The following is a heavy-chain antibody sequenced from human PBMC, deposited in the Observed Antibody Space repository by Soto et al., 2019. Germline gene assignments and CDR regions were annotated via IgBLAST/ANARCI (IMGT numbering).Heavy chain of an antibody. J-gene: IGHJ4*02. CDR1: GYTFTIYG. CDR2: ISTYKGNT. CDR3: ARGANDYGDYYYFDY. D-gene: IGHD4-17*01. V-gene: IGHV1-18*01. Sequence: QVQLVQSGAEVKKPGASVKVSCKASGYTFTIYGISWVRQAPGQGLEWMGWISTYKGNTIYARKLQGRVTMTTDTSTSTAYMELRILRSDDTAVYYCARGANDYGDYYYFDYWGQGTLVTVSS.